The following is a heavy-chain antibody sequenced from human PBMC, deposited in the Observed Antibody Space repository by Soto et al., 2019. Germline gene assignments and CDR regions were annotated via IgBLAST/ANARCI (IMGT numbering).Heavy chain of an antibody. J-gene: IGHJ3*02. V-gene: IGHV1-58*01. Sequence: SVKVSCKASGFTFTSSAVQWVRQARGQRLEWIGWIVVGSGNTNYAQKFQERVTITRDMSTSTAYMELSSLRSEDTAVYYCAASLVVVDAFDIWGQGAMVTVSS. CDR1: GFTFTSSA. CDR2: IVVGSGNT. D-gene: IGHD3-22*01. CDR3: AASLVVVDAFDI.